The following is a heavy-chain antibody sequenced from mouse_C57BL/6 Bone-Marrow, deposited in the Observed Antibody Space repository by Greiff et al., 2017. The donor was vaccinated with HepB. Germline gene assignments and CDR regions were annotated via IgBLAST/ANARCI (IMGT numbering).Heavy chain of an antibody. D-gene: IGHD1-1*01. V-gene: IGHV1-52*01. CDR2: IDPSDSET. CDR3: AREYYGISYDYAMDY. CDR1: GYTFTSYW. Sequence: VQLQQPGAELVRPGSSVKLSCKASGYTFTSYWMHWVKQRPIQGLEWIGNIDPSDSETHYNQKFKDKATLTVDKSSSTAYMQLSSLTSEDSAVYYCAREYYGISYDYAMDYWGQGTSVTVSS. J-gene: IGHJ4*01.